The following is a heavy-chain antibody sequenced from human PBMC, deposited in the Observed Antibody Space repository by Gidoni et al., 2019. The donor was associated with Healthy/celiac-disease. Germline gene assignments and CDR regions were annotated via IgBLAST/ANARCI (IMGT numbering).Heavy chain of an antibody. CDR2: ISSSGSTI. CDR1: GFTFSSYE. D-gene: IGHD5-12*01. CDR3: ARDRRRWLQFFDY. Sequence: EVQLVVSGGGLVQPGGSLRLSCAASGFTFSSYEMNWVRQAPGKGLEWVSDISSSGSTIYYADSVKGRFTISRDNAKNSLYLQMNSLRAEDTAVYYCARDRRRWLQFFDYWGQGTLVTVSS. V-gene: IGHV3-48*03. J-gene: IGHJ4*02.